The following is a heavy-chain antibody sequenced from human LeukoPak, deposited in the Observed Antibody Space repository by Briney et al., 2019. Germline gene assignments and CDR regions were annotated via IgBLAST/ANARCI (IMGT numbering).Heavy chain of an antibody. Sequence: PGRSLRLSCAASGFTFGIFAMHWVRQAPGKGLEWVAVISYDGSNQYYADSVKGRFTISRDNSKNTLHLQMSSPKTEDTAVYYCVPYGSGSPKYFVSWGQGTPVTVCS. CDR2: ISYDGSNQ. CDR3: VPYGSGSPKYFVS. J-gene: IGHJ4*02. V-gene: IGHV3-30-3*01. D-gene: IGHD3-10*01. CDR1: GFTFGIFA.